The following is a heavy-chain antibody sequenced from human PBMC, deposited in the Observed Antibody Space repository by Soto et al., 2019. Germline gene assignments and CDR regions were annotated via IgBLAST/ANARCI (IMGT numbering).Heavy chain of an antibody. D-gene: IGHD6-13*01. CDR3: XREQQVRGFDP. J-gene: IGHJ5*02. V-gene: IGHV1-8*01. Sequence: QVQLVQSGAEVKKPGASVKVSCKASGYTFTSYDINWVRQATGQGLEWMGWMNPNSGTTGYAQTLQDRVTMTRNTXXXXXXXXXXXXXXXXXXXXXXXREQQVRGFDPWGQGTLVTVS. CDR1: GYTFTSYD. CDR2: MNPNSGTT.